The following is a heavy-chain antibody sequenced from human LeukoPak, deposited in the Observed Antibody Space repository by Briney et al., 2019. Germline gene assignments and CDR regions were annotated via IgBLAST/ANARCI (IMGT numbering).Heavy chain of an antibody. D-gene: IGHD3-10*01. V-gene: IGHV3-30*02. CDR1: GFTFSSYG. CDR2: IRYDGSNK. Sequence: GGSLRLSCAASGFTFSSYGMHWVRQAPGKGLGWVAFIRYDGSNKYYADSVKGRFTISRDNSKNTLYLQMNSLRAEDTAVYYCAKNYYYGSGSFAFWGKGTTVTVSS. CDR3: AKNYYYGSGSFAF. J-gene: IGHJ6*04.